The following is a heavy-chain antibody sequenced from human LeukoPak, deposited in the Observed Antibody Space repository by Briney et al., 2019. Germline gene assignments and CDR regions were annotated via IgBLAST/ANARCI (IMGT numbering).Heavy chain of an antibody. CDR1: GFTFSSYW. V-gene: IGHV3-7*01. CDR2: IKQDGSEK. Sequence: GGSLRLSCAASGFTFSSYWMSWVRQAPGKGLEWVANIKQDGSEKYYVDSVKGRFTISRDNAKNSLYLQMNSLRAEDTAVYYCARDCSGGSCYSPIWGQGTMVTVSS. D-gene: IGHD2-15*01. J-gene: IGHJ3*02. CDR3: ARDCSGGSCYSPI.